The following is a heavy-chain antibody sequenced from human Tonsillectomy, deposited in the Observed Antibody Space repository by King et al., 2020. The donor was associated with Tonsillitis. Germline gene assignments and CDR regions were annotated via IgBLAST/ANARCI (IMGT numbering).Heavy chain of an antibody. V-gene: IGHV4-34*01. D-gene: IGHD6-13*01. CDR1: GGSFSGYY. Sequence: VQLPQWGAGLLKPSETLSLTCAVYGGSFSGYYWSWIRQPPGKGLEWIGEINHSGSTNYNPSLKSRVTVSVDTSKNQFSLKLSSVTAADTAVYYCARGIAAAGTFEGFFDYWGQGTLVTVSS. J-gene: IGHJ4*02. CDR2: INHSGST. CDR3: ARGIAAAGTFEGFFDY.